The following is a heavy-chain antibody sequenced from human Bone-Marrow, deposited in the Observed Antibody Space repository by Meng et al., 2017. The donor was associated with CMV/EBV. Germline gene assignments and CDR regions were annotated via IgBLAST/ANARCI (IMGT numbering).Heavy chain of an antibody. Sequence: GESLKISCAASGFTVSSNYMSWVRQAPGKGLEWVAVISYDGSNKYYADSVKGRFTISRDNSKNTLYLQMNSLRAEDTAVYYCARAQSDYYYYGMDVWGQGTTVTVSS. V-gene: IGHV3-30-3*01. CDR2: ISYDGSNK. CDR1: GFTVSSNY. J-gene: IGHJ6*02. CDR3: ARAQSDYYYYGMDV. D-gene: IGHD7-27*01.